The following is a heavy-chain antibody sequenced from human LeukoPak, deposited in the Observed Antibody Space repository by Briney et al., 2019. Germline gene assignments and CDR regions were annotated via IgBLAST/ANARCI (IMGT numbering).Heavy chain of an antibody. Sequence: GGSLRLSCAASGFTFSSYSMNWVRQAPGKGLEWVSYISSSSSTIYYADSVKGRFTISRDNAKNSLYLQMNSLRAEDTAVYYCARDRSSGYYRHFDYWGQGTLVTVSS. CDR3: ARDRSSGYYRHFDY. CDR2: ISSSSSTI. V-gene: IGHV3-48*01. D-gene: IGHD3-22*01. CDR1: GFTFSSYS. J-gene: IGHJ4*02.